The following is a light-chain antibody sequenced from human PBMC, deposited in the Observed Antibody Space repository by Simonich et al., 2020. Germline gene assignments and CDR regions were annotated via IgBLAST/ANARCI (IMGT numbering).Light chain of an antibody. J-gene: IGLJ2*01. V-gene: IGLV2-23*02. CDR3: CSYAGSSTFVV. Sequence: QSALTQPASVSGSPGQSITISCTGTSSDVGGYNYVSWYQQHPGKAPKLMIYEVSRRPAGVPDLFSCSKSGNTASLTVSGLQAEDEADYYCCSYAGSSTFVVFGGGTKLTVL. CDR1: SSDVGGYNY. CDR2: EVS.